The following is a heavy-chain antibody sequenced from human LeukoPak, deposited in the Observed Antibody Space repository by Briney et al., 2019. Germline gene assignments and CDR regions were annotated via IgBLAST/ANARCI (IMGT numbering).Heavy chain of an antibody. CDR1: GYSFTSYW. D-gene: IGHD2-2*01. V-gene: IGHV5-51*01. CDR3: ARHDSGYCSSTSCYYYYMDV. Sequence: GESLKISCKGSGYSFTSYWIGWMRQMPGKGLEWMGIIYPGDSDTRYSPSFQGQVTISADKSISTAYLQWSSLKASDTAMYYCARHDSGYCSSTSCYYYYMDVWGKGTTVTVSS. CDR2: IYPGDSDT. J-gene: IGHJ6*03.